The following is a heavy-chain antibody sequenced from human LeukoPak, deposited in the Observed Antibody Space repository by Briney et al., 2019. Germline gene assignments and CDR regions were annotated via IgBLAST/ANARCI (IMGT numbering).Heavy chain of an antibody. CDR2: ISDSGGRT. J-gene: IGHJ4*02. Sequence: GGSLRLSCAASRFTFSSYAMTWVRQAPGKGLEWVSSISDSGGRTYYADSVKGRFTISRDNSKTMLHLQMNSLRAEDTAVYYCAKPRTNTVPNEGVGYWGQGTLVTVSS. CDR1: RFTFSSYA. D-gene: IGHD4-17*01. V-gene: IGHV3-23*01. CDR3: AKPRTNTVPNEGVGY.